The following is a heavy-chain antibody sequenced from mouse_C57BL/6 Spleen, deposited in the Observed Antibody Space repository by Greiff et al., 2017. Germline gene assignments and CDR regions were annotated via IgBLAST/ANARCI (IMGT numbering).Heavy chain of an antibody. CDR3: ARGRTSYAMDY. V-gene: IGHV5-17*01. CDR2: LSSGSSTI. J-gene: IGHJ4*01. CDR1: GFTFSDYG. Sequence: EVQLVESGGGLVKPGGSLKLSCAASGFTFSDYGMHWVRQAPEKGLEWVAYLSSGSSTIYYADTVKGRFTISRDNAKNTLLLQMTSLRAEDTAMYYSARGRTSYAMDYWGQGTSVTVSS.